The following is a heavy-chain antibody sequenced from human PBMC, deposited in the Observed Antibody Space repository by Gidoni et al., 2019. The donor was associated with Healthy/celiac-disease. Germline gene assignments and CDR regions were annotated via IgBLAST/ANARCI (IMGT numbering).Heavy chain of an antibody. D-gene: IGHD6-13*01. V-gene: IGHV1-69*08. CDR3: AREGPDEIAAAGYYYYYMDV. J-gene: IGHJ6*03. CDR2: IIPILGIA. Sequence: QVPLVQSGAEVKKPGSSVKVSCKASGGTFSSYTISWVRQAPGQGLEWMGRIIPILGIANYAQKFQGRVTITADKSTSTAYMELSSLRSEDTAVYYCAREGPDEIAAAGYYYYYMDVWGKGTTVTVSS. CDR1: GGTFSSYT.